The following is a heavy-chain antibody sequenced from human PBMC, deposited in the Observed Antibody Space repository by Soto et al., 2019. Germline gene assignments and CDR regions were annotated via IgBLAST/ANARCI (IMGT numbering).Heavy chain of an antibody. V-gene: IGHV1-18*04. CDR1: GYTFTSYG. CDR2: ISAYNGNT. CDR3: ARDLLRYSSSWYGTPLTYNWFDP. J-gene: IGHJ5*02. D-gene: IGHD6-13*01. Sequence: QVQLVQSGAEVKKPGASVKVSCKASGYTFTSYGISWVRQAPGQGLEWMGWISAYNGNTNYAQKLQGRVTMTTDTSTSTADIELRSLRSDDTAVYYCARDLLRYSSSWYGTPLTYNWFDPWGQGTLVTVSS.